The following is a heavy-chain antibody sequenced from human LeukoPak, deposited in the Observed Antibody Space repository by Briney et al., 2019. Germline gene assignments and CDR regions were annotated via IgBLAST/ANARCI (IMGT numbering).Heavy chain of an antibody. CDR2: IRYDGSNK. Sequence: GGSLRLSCAASGFTFSSYGMHWVRQAPGKGLEWVAFIRYDGSNKYYADSVKGRFTISRDNSKNTLYLQMNSLRAEDTAVYYCAKDLYSSGWYNKYAFDIWGQGTMVTVSS. CDR3: AKDLYSSGWYNKYAFDI. D-gene: IGHD6-19*01. V-gene: IGHV3-30*02. CDR1: GFTFSSYG. J-gene: IGHJ3*02.